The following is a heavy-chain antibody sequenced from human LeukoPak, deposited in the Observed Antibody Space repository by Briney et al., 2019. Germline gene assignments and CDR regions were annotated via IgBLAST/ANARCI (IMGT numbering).Heavy chain of an antibody. J-gene: IGHJ6*02. V-gene: IGHV3-74*01. CDR1: GFTFSSYW. CDR3: ARALERDGMDV. Sequence: GGSLRLSCAASGFTFSSYWMHWVRQAPGKGLVWVSRINSDGSSTSYADSVKGRFTISRDNAKNTLFVQMNSLRAEDRAVYYCARALERDGMDVWGQGTTVTVSS. CDR2: INSDGSST. D-gene: IGHD1-1*01.